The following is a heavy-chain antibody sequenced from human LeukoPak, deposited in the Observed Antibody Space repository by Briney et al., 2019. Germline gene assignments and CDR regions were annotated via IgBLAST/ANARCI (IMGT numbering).Heavy chain of an antibody. V-gene: IGHV3-33*01. Sequence: GGSLRLSCAASGFTFSSYGMHWVRQAPGKGLEWVAVIWYDGSNKYYADSVKGRSTISRDNSKNTLYLQMNSLRAEDTAVYYCARDGNSFTIFENLDAFDIWGQGTMVTVSS. CDR3: ARDGNSFTIFENLDAFDI. J-gene: IGHJ3*02. CDR2: IWYDGSNK. D-gene: IGHD3-9*01. CDR1: GFTFSSYG.